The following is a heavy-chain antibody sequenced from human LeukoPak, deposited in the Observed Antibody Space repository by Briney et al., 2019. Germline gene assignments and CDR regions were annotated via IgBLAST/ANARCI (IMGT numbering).Heavy chain of an antibody. V-gene: IGHV4-39*01. CDR3: ARRVGCSSTSCPRSYYYYGMDV. D-gene: IGHD2-2*01. Sequence: SETLSLTCTVSGGSISSSSYYWGWIRQPPGKGLEWIGSIYYSGSTYYNPSLKSRVTISVDTSKNQFSLKLSSVTAADTAVYYCARRVGCSSTSCPRSYYYYGMDVWGQGTTVTVSS. CDR1: GGSISSSSYY. CDR2: IYYSGST. J-gene: IGHJ6*02.